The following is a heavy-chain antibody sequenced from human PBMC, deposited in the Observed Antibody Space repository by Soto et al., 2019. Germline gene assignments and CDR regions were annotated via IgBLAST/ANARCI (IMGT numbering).Heavy chain of an antibody. Sequence: QVRLVQSGAGVKKPGASVKASCKPSGYTFTSYAMNWVRQAPGQRLEWMGWINARNGNPKYSQKFQGRGTITRDTSASTAYMELSSLRSEDTAVYYFARHYYDSSGTDYWGQGTLVTVSS. D-gene: IGHD3-22*01. CDR2: INARNGNP. CDR1: GYTFTSYA. V-gene: IGHV1-3*01. CDR3: ARHYYDSSGTDY. J-gene: IGHJ4*02.